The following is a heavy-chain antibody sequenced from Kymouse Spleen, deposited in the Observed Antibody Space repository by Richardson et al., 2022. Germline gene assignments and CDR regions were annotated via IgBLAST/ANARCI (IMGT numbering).Heavy chain of an antibody. CDR1: GFTFSSYG. J-gene: IGHJ6*02. V-gene: IGHV3-30*18. Sequence: QVQLVESGGGVVQPGRSLRLSCAASGFTFSSYGMHWVRQAPGKGLEWVAVISYDGSNKYYADSVKGRFTISRDNSKNTLYLQMNSLRAEDTAVYYCAKDQTAARPDYYYYGMDVWGQGTTVTVSS. CDR2: ISYDGSNK. D-gene: IGHD6-6*01. CDR3: AKDQTAARPDYYYYGMDV.